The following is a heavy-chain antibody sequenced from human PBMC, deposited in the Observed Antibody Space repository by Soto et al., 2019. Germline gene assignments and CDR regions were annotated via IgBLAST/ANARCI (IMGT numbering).Heavy chain of an antibody. CDR1: GYSISSGYH. D-gene: IGHD5-12*01. CDR3: ARVTYDSADY. J-gene: IGHJ4*02. Sequence: SETLSLTWGVSGYSISSGYHWGWIRQPPGKGLEWIGNIYHSGSTYYNPSLKSRVTISVDTSKNQFSVKMTSVTAADTAVYYCARVTYDSADYWGQGVLVTVSS. V-gene: IGHV4-38-2*01. CDR2: IYHSGST.